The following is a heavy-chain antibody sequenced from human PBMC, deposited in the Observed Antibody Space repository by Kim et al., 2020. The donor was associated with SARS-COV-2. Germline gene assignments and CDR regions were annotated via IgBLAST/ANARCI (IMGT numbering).Heavy chain of an antibody. V-gene: IGHV3-30*04. Sequence: GGSLRLSCAASGFTFSSYAMHWVRQAPGKGLEGVAVISYDGSNKYYADSVKGRFTISRDNSKNTLYLQMNSLRAEDTAVYYCARENYYGSGSFYYYYYYGMDVWGHGTTVTVSS. D-gene: IGHD3-10*01. CDR3: ARENYYGSGSFYYYYYYGMDV. J-gene: IGHJ6*02. CDR2: ISYDGSNK. CDR1: GFTFSSYA.